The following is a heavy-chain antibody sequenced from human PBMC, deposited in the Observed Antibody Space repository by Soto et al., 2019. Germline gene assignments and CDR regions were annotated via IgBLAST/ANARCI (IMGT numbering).Heavy chain of an antibody. J-gene: IGHJ6*02. CDR3: AKDRVVITTIFYYYYGMDV. V-gene: IGHV3-30*18. CDR2: ISYDGSNK. CDR1: GFTFSSYG. Sequence: QVQLVESGGGVVQPGRSLRLSCAASGFTFSSYGMHWVRQAPGKGLEWVAVISYDGSNKYYADSVKGRFTISRDNSKNTLYLKMSRLGEEDAVVYYCAKDRVVITTIFYYYYGMDVWGQGTTVTVSS. D-gene: IGHD3-22*01.